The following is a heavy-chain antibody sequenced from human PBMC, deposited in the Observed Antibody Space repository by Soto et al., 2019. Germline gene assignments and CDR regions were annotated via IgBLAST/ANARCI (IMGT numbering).Heavy chain of an antibody. V-gene: IGHV3-11*01. J-gene: IGHJ6*02. Sequence: GGSLRLSCAASRFSFSDYYMSWVRQAPGKGLEWVSYISFSGDVTRYSDSVEGRFTVSRDNAKKSLYLQMNSLRVDDTAVYYCARENGHPGHNYAMDVWGQGTTVTVSS. CDR1: RFSFSDYY. CDR2: ISFSGDVT. D-gene: IGHD2-8*01. CDR3: ARENGHPGHNYAMDV.